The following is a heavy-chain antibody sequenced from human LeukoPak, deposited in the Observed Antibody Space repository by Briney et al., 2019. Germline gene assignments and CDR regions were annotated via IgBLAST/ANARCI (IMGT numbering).Heavy chain of an antibody. V-gene: IGHV3-23*01. Sequence: GGSLRLSCAASGFTFSSYAMSWVRQAPGKGLEWVSAISGSGGSTYYADSVKGRFTISRDNSKNTLYLQMNSLRAENTAVYYCAKGYSVGATNLNFDYWGQGTLVTVSS. CDR3: AKGYSVGATNLNFDY. CDR1: GFTFSSYA. CDR2: ISGSGGST. J-gene: IGHJ4*02. D-gene: IGHD1-26*01.